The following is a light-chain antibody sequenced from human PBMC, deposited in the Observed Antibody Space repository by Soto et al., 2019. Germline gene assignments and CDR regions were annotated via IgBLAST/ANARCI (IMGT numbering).Light chain of an antibody. CDR1: RSISIY. Sequence: IQMTQSPSSLSASVGDRVTITCRASRSISIYLNWYQQRPGKAPKLLIYAASSLQSGVPSRFSGSGSGTDFTLTISSLQPDDFATYYCQQYNSYSPLTFGGGTKVDIK. CDR2: AAS. CDR3: QQYNSYSPLT. J-gene: IGKJ4*01. V-gene: IGKV1-16*01.